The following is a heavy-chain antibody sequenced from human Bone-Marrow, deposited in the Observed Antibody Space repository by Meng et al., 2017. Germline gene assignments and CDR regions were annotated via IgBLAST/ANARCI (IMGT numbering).Heavy chain of an antibody. CDR1: GGTFSSYA. Sequence: SVKVSCKASGGTFSSYAVSWVRQAPGQGLEWMGGIIPIFGTANYAQKFQGRVTITADASTSTAYMELSSLRSEDTALYYCARGRELAEQYTYEGYWGQGTLVTVSS. J-gene: IGHJ4*02. CDR3: ARGRELAEQYTYEGY. D-gene: IGHD1-26*01. CDR2: IIPIFGTA. V-gene: IGHV1-69*13.